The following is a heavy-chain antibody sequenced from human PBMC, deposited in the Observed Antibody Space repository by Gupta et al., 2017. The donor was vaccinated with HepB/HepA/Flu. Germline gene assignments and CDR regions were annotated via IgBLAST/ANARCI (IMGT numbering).Heavy chain of an antibody. CDR1: GFTFNTFR. J-gene: IGHJ6*03. D-gene: IGHD5-12*01. Sequence: EVQLLESGGGLVQPGGSLRLSCAASGFTFNTFRMSWVRQAPGKGLEWVSDISISGDITYYADSVKGRFTISRDNSKNTLYLQVNSLRVEDTALYYCARRSHESTSGRPYYYYMDVWGTGTTVTVSS. CDR3: ARRSHESTSGRPYYYYMDV. V-gene: IGHV3-23*01. CDR2: ISISGDIT.